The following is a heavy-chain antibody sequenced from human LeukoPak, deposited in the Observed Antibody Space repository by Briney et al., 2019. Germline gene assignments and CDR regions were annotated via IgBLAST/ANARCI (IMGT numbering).Heavy chain of an antibody. CDR2: INTDGSRI. D-gene: IGHD3-22*01. CDR1: GFTFSNYW. J-gene: IGHJ5*01. V-gene: IGHV3-74*01. CDR3: ARVLSGSWDWFDP. Sequence: PGGSLRLSCVASGFTFSNYWMHWVRQAPGKGLVWVSRINTDGSRITYADSVKGRFTISRDNAMNTVYLQMNSLRAEDTAVYYCARVLSGSWDWFDPWGQGTLVTVSS.